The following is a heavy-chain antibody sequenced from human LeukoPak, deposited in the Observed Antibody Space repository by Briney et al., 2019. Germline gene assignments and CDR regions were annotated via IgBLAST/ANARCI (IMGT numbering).Heavy chain of an antibody. J-gene: IGHJ4*02. D-gene: IGHD6-19*01. CDR3: ATAAPASGWYFDY. CDR2: ISYDGINK. V-gene: IGHV3-30*03. Sequence: SGGSLRLSCAASGFTFSSYGMHWVRQAPGKGLEWVALISYDGINKYYADSVKGRFTISRDISKNTLYLQMNSLRAEDTAVYYCATAAPASGWYFDYWGQGTLVTVSS. CDR1: GFTFSSYG.